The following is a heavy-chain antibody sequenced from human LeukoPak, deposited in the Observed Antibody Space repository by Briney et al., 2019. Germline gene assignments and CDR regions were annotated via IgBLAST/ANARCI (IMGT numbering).Heavy chain of an antibody. D-gene: IGHD2-21*01. Sequence: GASVKVSCKVSGFTLSEISMHWVRQAPGKGLEGVGGFDPRDGKTVYAERFRDRVILTDDRSANTASMDLRSLGADDTAVYYCATGVYCATTTCPGYGNYYYFMDVWGEGTTVTV. CDR1: GFTLSEIS. V-gene: IGHV1-24*01. CDR3: ATGVYCATTTCPGYGNYYYFMDV. CDR2: FDPRDGKT. J-gene: IGHJ6*03.